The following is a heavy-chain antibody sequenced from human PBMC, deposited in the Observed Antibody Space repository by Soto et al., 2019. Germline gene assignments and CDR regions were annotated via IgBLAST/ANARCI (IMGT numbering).Heavy chain of an antibody. CDR1: GFSFSSYA. V-gene: IGHV3-30-3*01. D-gene: IGHD6-19*01. CDR3: ARDMYSSDYSVKWFEP. Sequence: QVRLVESEGGVVQPGRSLRLSCTASGFSFSSYAMYWFRQPPGKGLEWVAVISHDGINKHYADSVKGRVTVSRDNSNHSLDLQLNSLRGEDTAMYYCARDMYSSDYSVKWFEPWGQGTLVTVSS. CDR2: ISHDGINK. J-gene: IGHJ5*02.